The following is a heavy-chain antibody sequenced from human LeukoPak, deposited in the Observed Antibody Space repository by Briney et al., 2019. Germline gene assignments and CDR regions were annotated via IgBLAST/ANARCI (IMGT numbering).Heavy chain of an antibody. Sequence: PSETLSLTCTVSGGSISSYYWSWIRQPPGKGLEWIGYIYYSGSTNYNPSLKSRVTISVDTSKNQFSLKLSSVTAADTAVHYCARGRTTWDYYYYYMDVWGKGTTVTVSS. D-gene: IGHD1-7*01. V-gene: IGHV4-59*01. CDR2: IYYSGST. J-gene: IGHJ6*03. CDR1: GGSISSYY. CDR3: ARGRTTWDYYYYYMDV.